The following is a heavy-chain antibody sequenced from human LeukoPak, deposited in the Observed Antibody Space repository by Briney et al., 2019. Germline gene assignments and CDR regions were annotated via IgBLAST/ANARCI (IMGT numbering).Heavy chain of an antibody. CDR2: IKQDGSEK. CDR3: ARDDRESDWLEEEDY. D-gene: IGHD3-10*01. V-gene: IGHV3-7*01. Sequence: GGSLRLSCAASGFTFSRYWMSWVRQAPGKGLEWLANIKQDGSEKYYVDSVKGRFTISRDNAKNSVYLQMNSLRVEDTAVYYCARDDRESDWLEEEDYWGQGTLVTVSS. CDR1: GFTFSRYW. J-gene: IGHJ4*02.